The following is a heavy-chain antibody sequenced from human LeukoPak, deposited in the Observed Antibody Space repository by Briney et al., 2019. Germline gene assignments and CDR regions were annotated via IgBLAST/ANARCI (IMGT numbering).Heavy chain of an antibody. J-gene: IGHJ5*02. CDR2: ISGSGDST. CDR1: GFTFSSYA. V-gene: IGHV3-23*01. D-gene: IGHD2-2*02. CDR3: AKLAAFYCSSTSCYNGWFDP. Sequence: PGGSLRLSCAASGFTFSSYAMSWVRQAPGKGLEWVSAISGSGDSTYYADSVKGRFTISRDNSRNTLYLQMNSLRTEDTAVYYCAKLAAFYCSSTSCYNGWFDPWGQGTLVTVSS.